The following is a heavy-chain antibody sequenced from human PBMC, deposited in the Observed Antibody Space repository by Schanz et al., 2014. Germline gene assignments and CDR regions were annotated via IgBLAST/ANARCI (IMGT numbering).Heavy chain of an antibody. Sequence: EVQLAESGGGLVQPGGSLRLSCAASTFTFSSDWMSWVRQAPGKGLEWVSVLSEGGGGTHYADSVRGRFTISSDSSKNTLYLQMSSLRADDTAVYYCAKAADWPVTRFDPWGQGTLVTVSS. CDR2: LSEGGGGT. D-gene: IGHD3-9*01. CDR3: AKAADWPVTRFDP. CDR1: TFTFSSDW. V-gene: IGHV3-23*04. J-gene: IGHJ5*02.